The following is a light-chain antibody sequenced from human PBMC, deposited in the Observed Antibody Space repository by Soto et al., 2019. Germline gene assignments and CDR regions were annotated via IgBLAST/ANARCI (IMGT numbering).Light chain of an antibody. CDR2: KAS. CDR3: QQYNSWT. V-gene: IGKV1-5*03. J-gene: IGKJ1*01. Sequence: DLQMTQSPSTLSASVGARVTITCRASQSISSWVAWFQQKPGKAPKLLIYKASSLESGVPSSFTVSGSGTEFNLPISSLQPDDFATDYCQQYNSWTFGQGTKVDIK. CDR1: QSISSW.